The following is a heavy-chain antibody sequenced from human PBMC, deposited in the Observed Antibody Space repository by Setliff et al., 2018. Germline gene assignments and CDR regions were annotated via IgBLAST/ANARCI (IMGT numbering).Heavy chain of an antibody. CDR2: LYYLGNT. D-gene: IGHD4-17*01. CDR1: GGSISGTINY. Sequence: PSETLSLTCTVSGGSISGTINYWVWIRQPPGKGLEWIGHLYYLGNTYYNPSLESRLTMSVDTSKNQFSLKLSSVTAADTAVYYCARDPLTTNRRRAFDIWGQGTMVTVSS. J-gene: IGHJ3*02. V-gene: IGHV4-39*07. CDR3: ARDPLTTNRRRAFDI.